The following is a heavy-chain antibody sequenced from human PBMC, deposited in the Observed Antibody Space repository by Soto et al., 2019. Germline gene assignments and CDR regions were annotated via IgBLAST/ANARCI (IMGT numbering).Heavy chain of an antibody. CDR2: ISRSSSYI. J-gene: IGHJ3*02. Sequence: EVQLVESGGGLVKPGGSLRLSCAASGFTFRSDNMNRVRQAPGRGLEWVSSISRSSSYIYYADSVKGRFTISRDNAKNSLYLQMNSLRAEDTAVYYCARDVGPRAFDIWGRGTMVTVS. V-gene: IGHV3-21*01. CDR1: GFTFRSDN. CDR3: ARDVGPRAFDI.